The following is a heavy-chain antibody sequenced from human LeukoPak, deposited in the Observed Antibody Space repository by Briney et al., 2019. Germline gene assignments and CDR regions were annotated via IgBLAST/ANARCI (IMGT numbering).Heavy chain of an antibody. J-gene: IGHJ4*02. CDR1: GFTFSSYS. CDR2: ISSSSSYI. V-gene: IGHV3-21*01. Sequence: PGGCLRLSCAASGFTFSSYSMNWVRQGPGEGLGWVSSISSSSSYIYYADSVKGRFTISRDNAKNSLYLQMNSLRAEDTAVYYCARDPTPIVPDWGQGTLVTVSS. CDR3: ARDPTPIVPD. D-gene: IGHD1-26*01.